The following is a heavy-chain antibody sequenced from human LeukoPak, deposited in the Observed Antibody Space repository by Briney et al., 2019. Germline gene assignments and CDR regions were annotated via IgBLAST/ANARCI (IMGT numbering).Heavy chain of an antibody. J-gene: IGHJ4*02. V-gene: IGHV3-23*01. CDR1: GFTFSSYA. Sequence: GGSLRLSCAASGFTFSSYAMSWVRQAPGKGLEWVSAISGSGGSTYYADSVKGRFTISRDNSKNSLYLQMNSLRAEDTAVYYCARGGYSYGYDFGWFDYWGQGTLVTVSS. CDR3: ARGGYSYGYDFGWFDY. D-gene: IGHD5-18*01. CDR2: ISGSGGST.